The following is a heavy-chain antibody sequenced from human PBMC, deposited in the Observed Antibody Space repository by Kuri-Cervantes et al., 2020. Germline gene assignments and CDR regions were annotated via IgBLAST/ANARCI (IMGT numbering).Heavy chain of an antibody. J-gene: IGHJ4*02. D-gene: IGHD3-3*02. CDR2: IKSKTDGGTA. Sequence: GESLKISCVASGFTFTNAWMSWVRQAPGKGLQWVGRIKSKTDGGTAEYAAPVKGRFTISRDDSENTLYLQMNSLKTEDTAVYYCTTIRPGYWGQGTLVTVSS. CDR1: GFTFTNAW. V-gene: IGHV3-15*01. CDR3: TTIRPGY.